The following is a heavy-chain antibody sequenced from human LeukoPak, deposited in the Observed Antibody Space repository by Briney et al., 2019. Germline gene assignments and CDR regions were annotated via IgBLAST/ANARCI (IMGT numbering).Heavy chain of an antibody. CDR1: GFTLSSNY. V-gene: IGHV3-66*01. Sequence: PGGSLRLSCVASGFTLSSNYMSWVRQAPGEGLEWVSVIYSGGSTYYADSVKARFTISRDNSKNTLYLQMNSLRAEDTALYYCARGVAIATTDAFDMCGQGTMVTVSS. J-gene: IGHJ3*02. CDR3: ARGVAIATTDAFDM. D-gene: IGHD2-2*02. CDR2: IYSGGST.